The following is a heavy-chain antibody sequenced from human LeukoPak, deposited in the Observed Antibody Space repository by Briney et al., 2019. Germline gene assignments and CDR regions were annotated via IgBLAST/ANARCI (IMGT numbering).Heavy chain of an antibody. CDR2: ISYDGSNK. V-gene: IGHV3-30*18. D-gene: IGHD5-12*01. CDR3: AKGIVATIFGWFDP. J-gene: IGHJ5*02. CDR1: GFTFSSYG. Sequence: SGGSLRLSCAASGFTFSSYGMHWVRQAPGKGLEWVAVISYDGSNKYYADSVKGRFTISRDNPKNTLYLQMNSLRAEDTAVYYCAKGIVATIFGWFDPWGQGTLVTVSS.